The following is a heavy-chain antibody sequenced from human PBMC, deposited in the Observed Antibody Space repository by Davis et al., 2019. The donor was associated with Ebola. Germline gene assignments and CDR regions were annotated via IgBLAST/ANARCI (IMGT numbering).Heavy chain of an antibody. CDR3: AKQRGVGAIDYDY. Sequence: GGSLGLSCAASGFTFSTYAMGWVRQAPGKGLEWVSDISSGGGAPYYADSVKGRFTTFRDNPKNTLYLQMNSLRADDTAVYYCAKQRGVGAIDYDYWGRGTVVTVSS. CDR2: ISSGGGAP. D-gene: IGHD1-26*01. V-gene: IGHV3-23*01. J-gene: IGHJ4*02. CDR1: GFTFSTYA.